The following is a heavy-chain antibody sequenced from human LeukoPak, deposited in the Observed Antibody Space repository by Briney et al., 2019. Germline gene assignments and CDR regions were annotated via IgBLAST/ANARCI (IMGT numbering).Heavy chain of an antibody. CDR3: ASSGRRGWYYFDF. CDR1: GGSISSSSYY. V-gene: IGHV4-39*07. D-gene: IGHD2-15*01. Sequence: PSETLSLTCTVSGGSISSSSYYWGWLRQPPGKGLEWIGSIYYSGSTYYNAYLKSRVTISVDTSKKKFSLKLSSVTAADTAVYYCASSGRRGWYYFDFWGQGTLVTVSS. CDR2: IYYSGST. J-gene: IGHJ4*02.